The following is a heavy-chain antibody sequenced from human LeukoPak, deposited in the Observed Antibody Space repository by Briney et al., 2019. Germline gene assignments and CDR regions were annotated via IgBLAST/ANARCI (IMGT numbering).Heavy chain of an antibody. CDR1: GGSITTYY. J-gene: IGHJ6*03. CDR3: AKYDTSGNYMDV. D-gene: IGHD3-22*01. CDR2: IYYTGSS. V-gene: IGHV4-59*01. Sequence: SETLSLTCTVSGGSITTYYWSWIRQPPGRGLEWIGYIYYTGSSNYNPSLKSRVTLSVDTPKNQFSLKLSSVTAADTAVYYCAKYDTSGNYMDVWGKGTTVTVSS.